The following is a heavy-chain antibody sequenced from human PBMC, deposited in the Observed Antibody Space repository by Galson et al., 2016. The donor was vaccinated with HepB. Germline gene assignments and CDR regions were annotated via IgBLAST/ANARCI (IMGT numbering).Heavy chain of an antibody. CDR2: IYWDGEK. J-gene: IGHJ2*01. Sequence: PALVKPTQTLTLTCTLSGFSLRSNDVGVAWTRQAPGKALEWLTIIYWDGEKKYIPSLRGRLTITEDTSKNQVVLTLTNVDSLDTGTYYCARRPGRGYGSAFDHWGRGTLVTVSS. V-gene: IGHV2-5*02. CDR1: GFSLRSNDVG. CDR3: ARRPGRGYGSAFDH. D-gene: IGHD6-13*01.